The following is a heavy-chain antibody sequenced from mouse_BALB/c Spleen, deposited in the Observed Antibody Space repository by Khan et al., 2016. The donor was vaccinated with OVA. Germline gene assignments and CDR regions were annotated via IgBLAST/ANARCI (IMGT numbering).Heavy chain of an antibody. CDR3: ARRGLRWDFDY. D-gene: IGHD1-1*01. CDR1: GYTFINYW. CDR2: SNPSTGYT. V-gene: IGHV1-7*01. Sequence: QVHVKQSGAELAKPGASVKMSCKASGYTFINYWILWVKKRPGQGLEWIGYSNPSTGYTEYNQNFKDKATLTADKSSSTAYMQLSSLTSEDSAVYYCARRGLRWDFDYWGQGTTLTVSS. J-gene: IGHJ2*01.